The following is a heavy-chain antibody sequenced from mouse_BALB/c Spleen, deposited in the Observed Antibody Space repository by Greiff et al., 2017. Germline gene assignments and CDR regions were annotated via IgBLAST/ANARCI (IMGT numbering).Heavy chain of an antibody. V-gene: IGHV3-8*02. J-gene: IGHJ2*01. CDR1: GDSITSGY. CDR3: AREGYDYDAGFDY. D-gene: IGHD2-4*01. Sequence: EVKVVESGPSLVKPSQTLSLTCSVTGDSITSGYWNWIRKFPGNKLEYMGYISYSGSTYYNPSLKSRISITRDTSKNQYYLQLNSVTTEDTATYYCAREGYDYDAGFDYWGQGTTLTVSS. CDR2: ISYSGST.